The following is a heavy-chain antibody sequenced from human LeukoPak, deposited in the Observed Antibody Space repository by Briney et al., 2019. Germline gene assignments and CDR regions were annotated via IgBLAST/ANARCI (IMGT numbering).Heavy chain of an antibody. Sequence: SVKVSCKASGFTFTSSAMQWVRQARGQRLEWIGRIVVGRGNTDYAQKFQERVTITRDMSTSTVYMEVSRLRSEDTAVYYCATDQSGGYFNDAFDIWGQGTMVTVSS. V-gene: IGHV1-58*02. CDR1: GFTFTSSA. J-gene: IGHJ3*02. D-gene: IGHD2-15*01. CDR3: ATDQSGGYFNDAFDI. CDR2: IVVGRGNT.